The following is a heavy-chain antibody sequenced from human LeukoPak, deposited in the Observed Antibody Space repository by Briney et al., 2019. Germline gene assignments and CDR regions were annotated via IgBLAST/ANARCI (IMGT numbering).Heavy chain of an antibody. J-gene: IGHJ6*02. CDR3: ATALIPGDYYYYYGMDV. V-gene: IGHV1-69*01. D-gene: IGHD3-16*01. CDR2: IIPIFGTA. CDR1: GGTFSSYA. Sequence: ASVKVSCKASGGTFSSYAISWVRQAPGQGLEWMGGIIPIFGTANYAQKFQGRVTITADESTSTAYMELSSLRSEDTAVYYCATALIPGDYYYYYGMDVWGQGTTVTVSS.